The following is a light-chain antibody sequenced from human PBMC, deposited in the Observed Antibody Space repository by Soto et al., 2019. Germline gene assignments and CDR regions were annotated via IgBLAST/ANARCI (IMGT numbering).Light chain of an antibody. CDR2: GNS. J-gene: IGLJ2*01. CDR1: SSNIGAGYD. Sequence: QSVLTQPPSVSGAPGQRVTISCTGSSSNIGAGYDVHWYQQLPGTAPKLLIYGNSNRPSGVPERFSGSKSGTSASLAITGLQADDEADYYCHSYDSSLSSVVFGGGTKRTVL. V-gene: IGLV1-40*01. CDR3: HSYDSSLSSVV.